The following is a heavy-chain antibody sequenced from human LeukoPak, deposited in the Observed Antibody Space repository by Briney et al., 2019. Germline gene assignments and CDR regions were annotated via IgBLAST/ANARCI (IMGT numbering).Heavy chain of an antibody. V-gene: IGHV4-59*01. CDR3: ARVGYYDSSGYYDS. CDR1: GGSISSYY. J-gene: IGHJ5*02. CDR2: IYYSGST. D-gene: IGHD3-22*01. Sequence: SETLSLTCTVSGGSISSYYWSWIRQPPGKGLEWIGYIYYSGSTNYNPSLKSRVTISVNTSKNQFSLKLSSVTAADTAVYYCARVGYYDSSGYYDSWGQGTLVTVSP.